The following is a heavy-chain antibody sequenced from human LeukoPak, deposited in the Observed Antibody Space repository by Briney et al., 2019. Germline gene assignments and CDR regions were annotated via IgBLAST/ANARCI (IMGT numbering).Heavy chain of an antibody. CDR1: GFTFSYYN. D-gene: IGHD6-13*01. Sequence: GGSLRLSCAASGFTFSYYNMHWVRQVPGKGLEWVSLLSWDGDRTYYADSLKGRFTISRDNSKNSLYLQMNSLRTEDTAVYYCAKGTWRIAATGTDLYYYGMDVWGQGTTVTVSS. CDR2: LSWDGDRT. V-gene: IGHV3-43*01. J-gene: IGHJ6*02. CDR3: AKGTWRIAATGTDLYYYGMDV.